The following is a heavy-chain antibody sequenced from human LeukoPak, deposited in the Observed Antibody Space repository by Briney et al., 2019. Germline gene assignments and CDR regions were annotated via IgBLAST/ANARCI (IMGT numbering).Heavy chain of an antibody. CDR1: GFTFDDYG. D-gene: IGHD3-10*01. J-gene: IGHJ4*02. Sequence: GGSLRLSCAASGFTFDDYGMSWVRQAPGKGLEWVSGINWNGGSTGYADSVKGRFTISRDNAKNSLYLQMKSLRAEDTALYYCARDSSLVRGVIRGAFDYWGQGTLVTVSS. CDR2: INWNGGST. V-gene: IGHV3-20*04. CDR3: ARDSSLVRGVIRGAFDY.